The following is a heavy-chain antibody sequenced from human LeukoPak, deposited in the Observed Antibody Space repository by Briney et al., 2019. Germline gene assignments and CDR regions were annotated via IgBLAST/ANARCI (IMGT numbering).Heavy chain of an antibody. J-gene: IGHJ4*02. D-gene: IGHD3-10*01. CDR3: ARARYYYGSGRKIDY. CDR1: GYTFTGYY. Sequence: GASVKVSCKASGYTFTGYYMHWVRQAPGQGLEWMGWINPNSGGTNYAQKFQGRVTMTRDTSISTAYMELSRLRSEDTAVYYCARARYYYGSGRKIDYWGQGTLVTVSS. V-gene: IGHV1-2*02. CDR2: INPNSGGT.